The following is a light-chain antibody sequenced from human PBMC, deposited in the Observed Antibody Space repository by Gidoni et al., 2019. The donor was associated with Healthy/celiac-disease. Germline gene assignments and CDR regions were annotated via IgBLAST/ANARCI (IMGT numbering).Light chain of an antibody. Sequence: SSELIQDPALSVALVQTVRITCQGDSLRSYYASWYQQNPGQAPVLVIYGKNNRPSGIPDRFSGSSSGNTASLTITGAQAEDEADYYCNSRDSSGNHLGVFGGGTKLTVL. CDR1: SLRSYY. CDR3: NSRDSSGNHLGV. V-gene: IGLV3-19*01. J-gene: IGLJ2*01. CDR2: GKN.